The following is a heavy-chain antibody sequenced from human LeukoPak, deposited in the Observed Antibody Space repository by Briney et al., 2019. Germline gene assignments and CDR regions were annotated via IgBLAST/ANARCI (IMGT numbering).Heavy chain of an antibody. CDR1: GLAFSSYA. Sequence: GSLRLSCAASGLAFSSYAMSWVRQAPGKGLEWVSAISGSGGSTYYADSVKGRFTISRDNSKNTLYLQMNSLRAEDTAVYYCAKYYDSSGYSDYWGQGTLVTVSS. CDR2: ISGSGGST. J-gene: IGHJ4*02. D-gene: IGHD3-22*01. V-gene: IGHV3-23*01. CDR3: AKYYDSSGYSDY.